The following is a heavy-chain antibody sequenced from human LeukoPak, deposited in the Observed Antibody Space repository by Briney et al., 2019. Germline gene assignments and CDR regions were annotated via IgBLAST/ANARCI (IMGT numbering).Heavy chain of an antibody. CDR2: IIPIFGTA. V-gene: IGHV1-69*13. CDR1: GGTFSSYA. Sequence: GASVTVSCKASGGTFSSYAISWVRQAPGQGLEWMGGIIPIFGTANYAQKFQGRVTITADESTSTAYMELSSLRSEDTAVYYCARYLGELSSYFDYWGQGTLVTVSS. CDR3: ARYLGELSSYFDY. D-gene: IGHD3-16*02. J-gene: IGHJ4*02.